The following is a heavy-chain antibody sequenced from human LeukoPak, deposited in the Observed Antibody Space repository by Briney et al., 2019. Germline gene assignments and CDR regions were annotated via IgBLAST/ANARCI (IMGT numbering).Heavy chain of an antibody. J-gene: IGHJ5*02. D-gene: IGHD6-19*01. CDR1: GYTFTSYD. CDR2: MNPNSGNT. V-gene: IGHV1-8*01. CDR3: ARAVAGAEGGWFDP. Sequence: ASVKVSCKASGYTFTSYDINWVRQATGQGLEWMGWMNPNSGNTGYAQKFQGRVTMTRNTSISTGYMELSSLRSEDTAVYYCARAVAGAEGGWFDPWGQGTLVTVS.